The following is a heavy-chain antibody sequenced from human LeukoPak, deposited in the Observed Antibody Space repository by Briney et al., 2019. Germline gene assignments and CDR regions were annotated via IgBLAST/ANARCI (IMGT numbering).Heavy chain of an antibody. CDR1: GFTFSSYW. J-gene: IGHJ5*02. CDR3: ASHYDFWSARNWFDP. V-gene: IGHV3-7*01. Sequence: GGSLRLSCAASGFTFSSYWMSWVRQAPGKGLEWVANIKQDGSEKYYVDSVKGRFTISRDNAKNSLYLQMNSLRAEDTAVYYCASHYDFWSARNWFDPWGQGTLVTVSS. CDR2: IKQDGSEK. D-gene: IGHD3-3*01.